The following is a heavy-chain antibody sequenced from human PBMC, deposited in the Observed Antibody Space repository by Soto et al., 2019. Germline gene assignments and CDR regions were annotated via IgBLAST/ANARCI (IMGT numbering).Heavy chain of an antibody. CDR1: GGSISSGGYY. CDR2: IYYSGST. D-gene: IGHD3-10*01. CDR3: ARALMVRGVIITIWFDP. V-gene: IGHV4-31*03. J-gene: IGHJ5*02. Sequence: TLSLTCTVSGGSISSGGYYWSWIRQHPGKGLEWIGYIYYSGSTYYNPSLKSRVTISVDTSKNQFSLKLSSVTAADTAVYYCARALMVRGVIITIWFDPWGQGTLVTVSS.